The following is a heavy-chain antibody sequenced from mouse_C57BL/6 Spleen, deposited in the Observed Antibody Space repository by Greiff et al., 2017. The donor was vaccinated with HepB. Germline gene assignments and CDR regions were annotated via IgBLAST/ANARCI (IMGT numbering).Heavy chain of an antibody. CDR2: INPNNGGT. CDR1: GYTFTDYY. CDR3: ANPGGFAY. J-gene: IGHJ3*01. Sequence: VQLQQSGPELVKPGASVKISCKASGYTFTDYYMNWVKQSHGKSLEWIGDINPNNGGTSYNQKFKGKATLTVDKSSSTAYMELRSLTSEDSAVYYCANPGGFAYWGQGTLVTVSA. V-gene: IGHV1-26*01.